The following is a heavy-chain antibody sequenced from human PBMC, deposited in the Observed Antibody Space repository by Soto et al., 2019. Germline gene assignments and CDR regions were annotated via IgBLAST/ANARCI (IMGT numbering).Heavy chain of an antibody. CDR1: GFSLSASGMC. Sequence: ESGPTLVNPTQTLTLTCTFSGFSLSASGMCVSWIRQPPGKALEWLALIDWDDDKYYSTSLKTRLTISKDTSKNQVVLTMTNMDPVDTATYYCARLAGEYSSAYYYYGMDVWGQGTTVTVSS. D-gene: IGHD6-6*01. V-gene: IGHV2-70*01. CDR3: ARLAGEYSSAYYYYGMDV. CDR2: IDWDDDK. J-gene: IGHJ6*02.